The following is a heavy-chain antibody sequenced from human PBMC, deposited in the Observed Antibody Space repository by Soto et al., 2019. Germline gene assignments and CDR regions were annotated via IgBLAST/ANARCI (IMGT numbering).Heavy chain of an antibody. Sequence: PSETLSLTCSVSGDSISSYDWSWIRQPPGKGLEWIAYIYYSGSTNYNPSLKSRVTISVDTSKNQFSLKLSSVTAADTAVYYCARSMVRGVIIPYYYSGMDVWGPGTTVTVSS. CDR2: IYYSGST. V-gene: IGHV4-59*01. J-gene: IGHJ6*01. D-gene: IGHD3-10*01. CDR3: ARSMVRGVIIPYYYSGMDV. CDR1: GDSISSYD.